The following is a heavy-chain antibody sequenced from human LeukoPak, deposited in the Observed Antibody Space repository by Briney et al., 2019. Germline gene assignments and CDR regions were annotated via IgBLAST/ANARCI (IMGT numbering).Heavy chain of an antibody. CDR3: ARNNGMDV. V-gene: IGHV3-7*03. Sequence: GGSLRLSRAASGFALSSHWMTWVRQVPGRGPEWVANVNRDGSETYYLDSVKGRSTISKDNAKNSLYLQMNSLRAEDTALYHCARNNGMDVWGQGTTVIVSS. J-gene: IGHJ6*02. CDR1: GFALSSHW. CDR2: VNRDGSET.